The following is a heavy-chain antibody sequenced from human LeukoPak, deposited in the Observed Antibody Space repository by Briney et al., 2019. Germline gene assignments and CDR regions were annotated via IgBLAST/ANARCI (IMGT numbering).Heavy chain of an antibody. CDR1: GFTFDDYA. CDR3: VKDGGRDTAAAYY. J-gene: IGHJ4*02. V-gene: IGHV3-9*01. CDR2: ILRNSGSI. D-gene: IGHD6-13*01. Sequence: GGSLRLSCAASGFTFDDYAMHWVRQAPGKGLEWVSGILRNSGSIGYADSVKGRFTVSRDDAKNSLYLQMNSLRAEDTALYYCVKDGGRDTAAAYYWGQGTLVSVSS.